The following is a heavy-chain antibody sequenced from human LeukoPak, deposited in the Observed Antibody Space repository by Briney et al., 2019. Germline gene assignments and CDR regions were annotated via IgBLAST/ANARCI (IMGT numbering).Heavy chain of an antibody. CDR1: GFTFSSNY. Sequence: GGSLRLSCAASGFTFSSNYMSWVRQAPGKGLEWVSDIYSGGSTYYADSVKGRFTISRDNSKNTLYLQMNSLRAEDTAVYYCAKAEPIVGANFGFDYYYYMDGWGKGTTVTVSS. J-gene: IGHJ6*03. V-gene: IGHV3-53*01. CDR2: IYSGGST. CDR3: AKAEPIVGANFGFDYYYYMDG. D-gene: IGHD1-26*01.